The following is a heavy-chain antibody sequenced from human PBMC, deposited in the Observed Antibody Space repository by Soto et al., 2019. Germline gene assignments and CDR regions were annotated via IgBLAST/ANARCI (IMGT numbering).Heavy chain of an antibody. J-gene: IGHJ4*02. V-gene: IGHV3-53*01. CDR1: GFSVSTNY. Sequence: PGGSLRLSCAASGFSVSTNYMTWVRQAPGKGLEWVSVIYSGGSTYYADSVKGRFTISRDNSKNTLHLQMNSLRAEDTAVYYCARGSGRLYYFDFWGWGTLVTVYS. CDR3: ARGSGRLYYFDF. D-gene: IGHD1-26*01. CDR2: IYSGGST.